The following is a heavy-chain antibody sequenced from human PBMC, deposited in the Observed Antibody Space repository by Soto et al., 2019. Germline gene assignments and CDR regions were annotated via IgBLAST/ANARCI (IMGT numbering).Heavy chain of an antibody. CDR2: IYYTGST. J-gene: IGHJ4*02. V-gene: IGHV4-59*01. CDR3: ARGGWSNDY. Sequence: SETLSLTCTVSGGSISANYWSWIRQPPGKGLEWIGYIYYTGSTNYNPSLKSRVTISVDTSKNQFSLKLSSVIAADTAVYYCARGGWSNDYWGQGTLVTISS. CDR1: GGSISANY.